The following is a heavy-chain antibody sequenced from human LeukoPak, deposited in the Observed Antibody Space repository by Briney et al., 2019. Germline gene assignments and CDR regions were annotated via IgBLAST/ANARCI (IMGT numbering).Heavy chain of an antibody. J-gene: IGHJ4*02. D-gene: IGHD4-17*01. CDR3: ARARPYGDYALAGY. CDR2: INPNSGGT. Sequence: ASVKVSCKASGYTFTGYYMHWVRQAPGQGLEWMGWINPNSGGTNYAQKFQGRVTMTRDTSISTAYMELSRLRSDDTAVYYCARARPYGDYALAGYWGQGTLVTVSS. CDR1: GYTFTGYY. V-gene: IGHV1-2*02.